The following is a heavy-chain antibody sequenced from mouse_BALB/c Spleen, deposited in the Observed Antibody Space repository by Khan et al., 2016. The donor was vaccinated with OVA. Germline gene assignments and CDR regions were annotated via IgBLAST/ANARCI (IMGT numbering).Heavy chain of an antibody. V-gene: IGHV1-7*01. J-gene: IGHJ2*01. Sequence: QVQLKESGAELAKPGASVKMSCKASGYTFTPYWMHWVKQRPGQGLEWIGYINPTSGYTDYNEKFKDKATLSADKSSSTDYMQLSSLTSEDSAVYYCMRDRIDYWSQGTTLTVSS. CDR3: MRDRIDY. CDR1: GYTFTPYW. CDR2: INPTSGYT.